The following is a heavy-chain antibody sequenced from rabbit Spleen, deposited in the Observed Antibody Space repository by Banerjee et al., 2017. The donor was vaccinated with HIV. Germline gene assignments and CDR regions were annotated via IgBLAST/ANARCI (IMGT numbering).Heavy chain of an antibody. CDR3: ARDLVTAIGWNFAL. V-gene: IGHV1S45*01. D-gene: IGHD7-1*01. CDR2: IFVGSGSA. J-gene: IGHJ4*01. CDR1: GFSFSSSHY. Sequence: QEQLEESGGDLVKPGASLTLTCTASGFSFSSSHYIHWVRQAPGKGLEWIGYIFVGSGSAYYASWAKGRFTISRTSSTTVTLQMTSLTAADTATYFCARDLVTAIGWNFALWGPGTLVTVS.